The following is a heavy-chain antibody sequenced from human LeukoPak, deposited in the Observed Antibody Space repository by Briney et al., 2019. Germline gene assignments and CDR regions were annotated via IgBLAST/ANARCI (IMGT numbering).Heavy chain of an antibody. CDR3: ARASSSWYYFDY. CDR2: ISSSGSTI. CDR1: GFTFSSYE. Sequence: GGSLRLSCAASGFTFSSYEMNWVRQAPGKGLEWVSYISSSGSTIYYADSVKGRFTISRDNAKNSLYLQMNSLRAEDTAVYYCARASSSWYYFDYWGQGTLVTVSS. V-gene: IGHV3-48*03. J-gene: IGHJ4*02. D-gene: IGHD6-13*01.